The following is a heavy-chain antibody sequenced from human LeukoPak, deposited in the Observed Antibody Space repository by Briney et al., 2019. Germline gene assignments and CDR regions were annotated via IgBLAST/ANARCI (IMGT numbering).Heavy chain of an antibody. CDR2: FGTRSTSV. D-gene: IGHD6-13*01. V-gene: IGHV3-21*01. J-gene: IGHJ4*02. Sequence: GGSLRLSCTASGFTFSGYSMNWIRQAPGKGLEWVSSFGTRSTSVYHAGSVKGRFAISRDNAKNTVYLQMNSLRAEDTAVYYCAKGGSSSPRSTFDYWGQGTLLTVSS. CDR1: GFTFSGYS. CDR3: AKGGSSSPRSTFDY.